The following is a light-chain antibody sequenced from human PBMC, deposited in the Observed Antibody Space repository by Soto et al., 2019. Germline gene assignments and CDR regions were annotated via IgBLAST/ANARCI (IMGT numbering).Light chain of an antibody. CDR2: SNN. V-gene: IGLV1-44*01. Sequence: QSVLTQAPSASGTPGQRVTISCSGSSSNIGSNTVNWYQQLPGTAPKLLIYSNNQRPSGVPDRFSGSKSGTSASLAISGRQTEDEADYYCAAWDDSLNGYVFGTGTKLTVL. CDR1: SSNIGSNT. CDR3: AAWDDSLNGYV. J-gene: IGLJ1*01.